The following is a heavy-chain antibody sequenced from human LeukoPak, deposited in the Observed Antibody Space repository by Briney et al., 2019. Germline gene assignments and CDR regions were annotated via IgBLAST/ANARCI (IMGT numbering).Heavy chain of an antibody. CDR1: GFTFSSYA. J-gene: IGHJ4*02. D-gene: IGHD3-3*01. V-gene: IGHV3-23*01. CDR2: ISGSGGST. CDR3: AKQGYYDFWSGYLDY. Sequence: GGSLRLSCAASGFTFSSYAMSWVRQAPGKGLEWVSAISGSGGSTYYADSVKGRFTISRDNSKNTLYLQMNSLRAEDTAVYCCAKQGYYDFWSGYLDYWGQGTLVTVSS.